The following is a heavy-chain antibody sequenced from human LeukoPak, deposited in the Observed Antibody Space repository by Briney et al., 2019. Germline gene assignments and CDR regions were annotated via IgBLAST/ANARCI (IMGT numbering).Heavy chain of an antibody. CDR3: ARRTNSGDFDY. Sequence: SETLSLTCTVSGGSISSSSYYWGWIRQPPGKGLEWIGSIYYSGSTYYNPSLKSRVTISVDTSKNQLSLKLSSVTAADTAVYYCARRTNSGDFDYWGQGTLVTVSS. CDR2: IYYSGST. D-gene: IGHD2-8*01. V-gene: IGHV4-39*01. J-gene: IGHJ4*02. CDR1: GGSISSSSYY.